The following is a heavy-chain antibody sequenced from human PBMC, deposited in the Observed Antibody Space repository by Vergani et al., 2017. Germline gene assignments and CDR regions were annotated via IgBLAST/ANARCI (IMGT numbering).Heavy chain of an antibody. CDR1: GFTFSSYS. CDR3: ARDRRPAAGGMGWFDP. Sequence: EVQMLESGGGLVQPGGSLRLSCAASGFTFSSYSMNWVRHAPGKGLEWVSSISSSSSYIYYADSVKGRFTISRDNAKNSLYLQMNSLRAEDTAVYYCARDRRPAAGGMGWFDPWGQGTLVTVSS. D-gene: IGHD6-13*01. J-gene: IGHJ5*02. CDR2: ISSSSSYI. V-gene: IGHV3-21*01.